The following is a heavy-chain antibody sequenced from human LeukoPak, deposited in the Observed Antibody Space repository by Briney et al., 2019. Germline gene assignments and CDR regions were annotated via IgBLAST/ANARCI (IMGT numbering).Heavy chain of an antibody. Sequence: GGSLRLSCTASGFTFSDYAMSWVRQAPGKGLEWVGFIRSKAYGGTTEYAASVKGRITISRDDSKSIAYLQMNSLKTEDTAVYYCTREEIAARPGFDHWGQGTPVTVSS. CDR3: TREEIAARPGFDH. J-gene: IGHJ4*02. CDR2: IRSKAYGGTT. D-gene: IGHD6-6*01. V-gene: IGHV3-49*04. CDR1: GFTFSDYA.